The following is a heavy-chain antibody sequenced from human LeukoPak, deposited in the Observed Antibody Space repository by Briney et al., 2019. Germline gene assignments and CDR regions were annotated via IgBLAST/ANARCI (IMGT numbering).Heavy chain of an antibody. V-gene: IGHV1-2*02. Sequence: GASVKVSCKASGYTFTSYAMHWVRQAPGQRLEWMGWINPNSGGTNYAQKFQGRVTMTRDTSISTAYMELSRLRSDDTAVYYCARDPIQYGDYDYWGQGTLVTVSS. CDR3: ARDPIQYGDYDY. J-gene: IGHJ4*02. CDR2: INPNSGGT. D-gene: IGHD4-17*01. CDR1: GYTFTSYA.